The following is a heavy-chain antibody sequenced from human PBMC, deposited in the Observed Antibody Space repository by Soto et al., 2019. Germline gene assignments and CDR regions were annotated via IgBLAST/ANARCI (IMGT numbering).Heavy chain of an antibody. D-gene: IGHD1-26*01. V-gene: IGHV3-7*02. CDR1: GFTFSSYW. CDR3: AIEKVGVTSIHVFDI. CDR2: INQDGGQK. Sequence: GGSLRLSCAASGFTFSSYWMSWVRQAPGKGLERVANINQDGGQKWYVDSVKGRFTISRDNAKKSLYLQMNSLTAEDTAVYYCAIEKVGVTSIHVFDIWGQGTMVTVSS. J-gene: IGHJ3*02.